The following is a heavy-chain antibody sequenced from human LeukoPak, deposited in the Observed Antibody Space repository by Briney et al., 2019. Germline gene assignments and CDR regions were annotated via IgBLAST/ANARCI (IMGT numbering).Heavy chain of an antibody. D-gene: IGHD3-9*01. CDR1: GGSISSSGYY. J-gene: IGHJ4*02. CDR3: ARRGDDILTGYFPFDY. CDR2: INHSGST. V-gene: IGHV4-39*07. Sequence: SETLSLTCTVSGGSISSSGYYWSWIRQPPGKGLEWIGEINHSGSTNYNPSLKSRVTISVDTSKNQFSLKLSSVTAADTAVYYCARRGDDILTGYFPFDYWGQGTLVTVSS.